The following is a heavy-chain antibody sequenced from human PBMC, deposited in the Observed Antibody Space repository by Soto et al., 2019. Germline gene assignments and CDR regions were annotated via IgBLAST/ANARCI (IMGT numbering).Heavy chain of an antibody. CDR3: AKVQEWELLQMDY. Sequence: GGSMRLSCSASGFTFSSYAMSWVRQAPGKGLEWVSAISGSGGSTYYADSVKGRFTISRDNSKNTLYLQMNSLRAEDTAVYYCAKVQEWELLQMDYWGQGTLVTVSS. CDR1: GFTFSSYA. V-gene: IGHV3-23*01. J-gene: IGHJ4*02. D-gene: IGHD1-26*01. CDR2: ISGSGGST.